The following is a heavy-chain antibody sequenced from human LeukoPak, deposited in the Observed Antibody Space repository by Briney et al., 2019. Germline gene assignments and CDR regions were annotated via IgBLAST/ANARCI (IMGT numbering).Heavy chain of an antibody. J-gene: IGHJ4*02. V-gene: IGHV4-59*12. CDR2: IYYSGSGST. CDR3: ARDVSLQSGWYGY. Sequence: SETLSLTCTVSGGSISGYYWSWIRQPPGKGLEWIGYIYYSGSGSTNYNPSLKSRVTISVDTSKNQFSLKLSSVTAADTAVYYCARDVSLQSGWYGYWGQGTLVTVSS. CDR1: GGSISGYY. D-gene: IGHD6-19*01.